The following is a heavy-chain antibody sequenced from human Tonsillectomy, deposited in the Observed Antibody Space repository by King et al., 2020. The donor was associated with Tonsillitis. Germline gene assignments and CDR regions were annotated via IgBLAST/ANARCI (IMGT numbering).Heavy chain of an antibody. D-gene: IGHD6-13*01. CDR1: SFTFSSHW. CDR3: ARFSSPRYFDY. Sequence: VQLVESGGDLVQPGGSLRLSCAASSFTFSSHWMSWVRQAPGKGLEWVANIRPDGTEEYYVGSVKGRFTISRDNAKNSLFLQMNSLRGEDTAVYYCARFSSPRYFDYWGQGTLVTVSS. J-gene: IGHJ4*02. CDR2: IRPDGTEE. V-gene: IGHV3-7*03.